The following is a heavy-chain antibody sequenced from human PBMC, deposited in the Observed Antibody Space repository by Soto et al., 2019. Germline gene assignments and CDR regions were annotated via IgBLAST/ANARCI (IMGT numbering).Heavy chain of an antibody. CDR3: ARDFRAGIYYGSGSSIYY. D-gene: IGHD3-10*01. CDR2: ISAYNGNT. CDR1: GYTFISYG. J-gene: IGHJ4*02. Sequence: QVQLVQSGAEVMKPGASVKVSCKASGYTFISYGINWVRQAPGQGLEWMGWISAYNGNTNYAQKLQGIVTMSTDTSTSTDYMELRRLTSYDTAVYYCARDFRAGIYYGSGSSIYYWAQGPLVTVSS. V-gene: IGHV1-18*01.